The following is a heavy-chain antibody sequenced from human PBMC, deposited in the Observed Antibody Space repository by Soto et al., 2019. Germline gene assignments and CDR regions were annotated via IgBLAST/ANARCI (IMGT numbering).Heavy chain of an antibody. CDR3: ARRNYYGSDAFDT. D-gene: IGHD3-10*01. V-gene: IGHV4-39*01. CDR1: GGSIVSSSFY. J-gene: IGHJ3*02. CDR2: IYYDGST. Sequence: LETLSLTCTVSGGSIVSSSFYWSWIRQPPGKGLEWIGTIYYDGSTYYNSSLKSRVTMSVDTSKNQFSLKLSSVTAADTAVYYCARRNYYGSDAFDTWGQGTMVTV.